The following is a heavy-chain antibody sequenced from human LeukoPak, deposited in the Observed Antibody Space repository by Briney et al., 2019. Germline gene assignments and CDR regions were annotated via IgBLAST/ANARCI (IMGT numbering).Heavy chain of an antibody. CDR3: VKGEWGLSYLFDY. D-gene: IGHD1-26*01. CDR1: GFTFSSYA. V-gene: IGHV3-23*01. J-gene: IGHJ4*02. CDR2: ISASGEST. Sequence: GGSLRLSCAASGFTFSSYAMCWVRQAPGKGLEWASSISASGESTYNADSVRGRFTISRDNSKNTLYLQLNSLRAEDTAIYYCVKGEWGLSYLFDYWGQGTLVIVSS.